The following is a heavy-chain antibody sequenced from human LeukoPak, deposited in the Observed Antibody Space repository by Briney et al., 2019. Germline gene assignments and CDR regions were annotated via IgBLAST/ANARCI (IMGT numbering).Heavy chain of an antibody. CDR1: GIIVSNDY. V-gene: IGHV3-23*01. D-gene: IGHD6-13*01. Sequence: PGGSLRLSCAASGIIVSNDYMSWVRQAPGKGLEWVSAISGSGGSTYYADSVKGRFTISRDNSKNTLYLQMNSLRAEDTAVYYCAKVREDKSSSWYESVGPIDYWGQGTLVTVSS. CDR3: AKVREDKSSSWYESVGPIDY. J-gene: IGHJ4*02. CDR2: ISGSGGST.